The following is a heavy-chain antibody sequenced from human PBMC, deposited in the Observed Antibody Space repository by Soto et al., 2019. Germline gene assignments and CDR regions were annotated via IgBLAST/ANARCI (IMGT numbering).Heavy chain of an antibody. D-gene: IGHD3-10*01. CDR1: GGSISSGDYY. CDR2: IYYSGST. CDR3: ARNYGSGSYPDSSYYYYGMDV. V-gene: IGHV4-30-4*01. J-gene: IGHJ6*02. Sequence: QVQLQESGPGLVKPSQTLSLTCTVSGGSISSGDYYWSWIRQPPGKGLEWIGYIYYSGSTYYNPSLKSRVTISLDTSKNQFSLKLSSVTAADTAVYYCARNYGSGSYPDSSYYYYGMDVWGQGTTVTVSS.